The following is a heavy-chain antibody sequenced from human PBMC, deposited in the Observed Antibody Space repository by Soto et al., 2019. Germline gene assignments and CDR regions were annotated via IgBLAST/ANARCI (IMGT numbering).Heavy chain of an antibody. CDR2: ISGSGGST. D-gene: IGHD4-4*01. Sequence: EVQLLESGGGLVQPGGSLRLSCAASGFTFSSYAMSWVRQAPGQGLEWVSAISGSGGSTYYADSVMGRFPISRDKSKDALYLQMNSLRAEDTAVYYCAKDRQGYSPFDYWGQGTLVTVSS. CDR1: GFTFSSYA. V-gene: IGHV3-23*01. CDR3: AKDRQGYSPFDY. J-gene: IGHJ4*02.